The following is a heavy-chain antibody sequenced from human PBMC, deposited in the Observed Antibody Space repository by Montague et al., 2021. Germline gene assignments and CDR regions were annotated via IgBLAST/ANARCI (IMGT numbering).Heavy chain of an antibody. J-gene: IGHJ5*02. V-gene: IGHV3-30*04. CDR2: ICSDGSNK. D-gene: IGHD3-10*01. CDR1: GFIFSEYS. CDR3: AVLWFGGNWFDH. Sequence: SLRLSCAASGFIFSEYSMCWVRQAPGKGLEWVAGICSDGSNKYYAESVKGRFTISRDNSENTGHLQMSSLRAEDTAIYYCAVLWFGGNWFDHWGQGTLVTVSS.